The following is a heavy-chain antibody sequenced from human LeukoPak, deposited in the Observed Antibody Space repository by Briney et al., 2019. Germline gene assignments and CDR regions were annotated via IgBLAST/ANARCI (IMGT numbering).Heavy chain of an antibody. Sequence: GGSLRLSCAGSGITFSTYWMHWVRQAPGKGLVWVSRINSEGSTISYADSVMGRFTISRDNAKNTLFLQMNSLRAEDTAVYYCARISSDSISYYDHWGQGTLVTVSS. CDR1: GITFSTYW. J-gene: IGHJ4*02. V-gene: IGHV3-74*01. CDR3: ARISSDSISYYDH. CDR2: INSEGSTI. D-gene: IGHD3-22*01.